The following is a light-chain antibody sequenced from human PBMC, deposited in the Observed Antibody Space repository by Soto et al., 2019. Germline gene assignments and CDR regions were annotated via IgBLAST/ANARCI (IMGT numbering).Light chain of an antibody. CDR1: QSVSSY. V-gene: IGKV3-20*01. CDR2: GAS. J-gene: IGKJ1*01. Sequence: EIVLTQSPGTLSLSPGEGATLSCRASQSVSSYLAWYQQKPGQAPRLLIYGASSRATGIPDRFSGSGSGTDVTLTISRLEPEDFAVYYCQQFGGSPQTFGQGTKVEIK. CDR3: QQFGGSPQT.